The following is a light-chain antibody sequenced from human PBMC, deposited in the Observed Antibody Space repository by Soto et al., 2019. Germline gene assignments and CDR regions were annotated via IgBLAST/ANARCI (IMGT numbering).Light chain of an antibody. J-gene: IGLJ1*01. CDR2: DVS. CDR3: CSYAGSYTYV. V-gene: IGLV2-11*01. CDR1: SSDVGGYDH. Sequence: QSALTQPRSVSGSPGQSVAISCTGTSSDVGGYDHVSWYQQHPGKAPKVMIYDVSKRPSGVPDRFSGSKSGNTASLTISGLQAEDEADYYCCSYAGSYTYVFGTGTKLTVL.